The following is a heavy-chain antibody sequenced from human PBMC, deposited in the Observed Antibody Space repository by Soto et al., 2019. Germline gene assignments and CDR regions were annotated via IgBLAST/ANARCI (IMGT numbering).Heavy chain of an antibody. CDR1: GGSFSGYY. D-gene: IGHD2-2*02. J-gene: IGHJ6*04. V-gene: IGHV4-34*01. Sequence: SETLSLTCAVYGGSFSGYYWSWIRQPPGQGLEGSGESSHSGSTNYNPSIKSRVTISVDTSKNQLSVKLGSVPAAETDVYYCASGRGLSSSSSCYRYYYGMDVWGKGSKVTVS. CDR2: SSHSGST. CDR3: ASGRGLSSSSSCYRYYYGMDV.